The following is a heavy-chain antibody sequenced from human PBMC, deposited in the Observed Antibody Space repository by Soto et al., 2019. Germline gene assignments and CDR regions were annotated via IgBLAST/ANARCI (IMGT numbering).Heavy chain of an antibody. Sequence: LRLSCAASGFTFSSYAMSWVRQAPGKGLEWVSALSGSGDSTYYADSVKGRFTISRDNSKNMLYLQVNSLRAEDTALYYCARGGYSYGRFDYWGQGTLVTVSS. J-gene: IGHJ4*02. CDR2: LSGSGDST. CDR1: GFTFSSYA. V-gene: IGHV3-23*01. D-gene: IGHD5-18*01. CDR3: ARGGYSYGRFDY.